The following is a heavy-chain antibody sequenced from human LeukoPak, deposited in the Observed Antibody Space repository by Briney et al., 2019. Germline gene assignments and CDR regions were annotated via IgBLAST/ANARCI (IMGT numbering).Heavy chain of an antibody. V-gene: IGHV1-3*01. CDR2: INAGNGNT. D-gene: IGHD1-26*01. CDR1: GYTFTSYA. Sequence: ASVKVSCNASGYTFTSYAMHWVRQAPGQRLEWMGWINAGNGNTKYSQKFQGRVTITRDTSASTAYMELSSLRSDDTAVYYCARDGRSWAYEPDYWGQGTLVTVSS. CDR3: ARDGRSWAYEPDY. J-gene: IGHJ4*02.